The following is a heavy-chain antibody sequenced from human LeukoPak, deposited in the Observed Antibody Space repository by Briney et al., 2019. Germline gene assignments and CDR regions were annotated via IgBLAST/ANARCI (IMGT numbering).Heavy chain of an antibody. CDR3: ARGPLIWGRLTVYFDY. J-gene: IGHJ4*02. Sequence: GGSLRLSCATSGFTFSSYWMSRVRQAPGKGLECVANIKQDGSEKYYVDSVKGRFTISRDDAKNSLYLQMNSLSAEDTAVYYCARGPLIWGRLTVYFDYWGQGTLVTVSS. V-gene: IGHV3-7*01. CDR1: GFTFSSYW. D-gene: IGHD3-10*01. CDR2: IKQDGSEK.